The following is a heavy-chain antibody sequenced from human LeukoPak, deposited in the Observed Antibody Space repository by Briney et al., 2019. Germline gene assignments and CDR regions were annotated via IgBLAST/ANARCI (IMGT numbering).Heavy chain of an antibody. CDR2: IYYRGTT. Sequence: KPSETLSLTCTVSGGSISSYYWSWIRQPPGKGLEWVGQIYYRGTTNYNPSLKSRVTISVDTSKNQFSLKLSSVTAADTAVYYCARRYGAERGYDAFDIWGQGTMVTVSS. J-gene: IGHJ3*02. CDR1: GGSISSYY. CDR3: ARRYGAERGYDAFDI. V-gene: IGHV4-59*01. D-gene: IGHD4-17*01.